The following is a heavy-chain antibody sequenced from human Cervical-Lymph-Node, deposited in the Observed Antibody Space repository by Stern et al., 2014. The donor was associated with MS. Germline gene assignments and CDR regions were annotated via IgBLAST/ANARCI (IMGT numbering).Heavy chain of an antibody. CDR2: IYWDDDT. CDR1: GFSFTSSRMG. J-gene: IGHJ4*02. CDR3: ARTDYSLLSGYSHFDY. Sequence: QITLKESGPTLVKPTQTLTLTCTFSGFSFTSSRMGVGWIRQPPGKALEWLALIYWDDDTRYSPSLKTRLTITKDNSKSQVVLRLTSMAPEDTGTYYCARTDYSLLSGYSHFDYCGQGAQVTVSS. D-gene: IGHD3-3*01. V-gene: IGHV2-5*02.